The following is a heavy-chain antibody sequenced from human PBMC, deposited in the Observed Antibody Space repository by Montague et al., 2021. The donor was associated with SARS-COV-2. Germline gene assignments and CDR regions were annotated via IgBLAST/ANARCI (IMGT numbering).Heavy chain of an antibody. J-gene: IGHJ5*02. V-gene: IGHV4-59*01. CDR1: GGSISSYY. CDR2: IYYSGST. CDR3: ARCITIFGVVGSWFDP. D-gene: IGHD3-3*01. Sequence: SETLSLTCTVSGGSISSYYWSWIRQPPGKGLEWIGYIYYSGSTNYNPSLKSRVTISVDTSKNQFSLKLSSVTAADTAVYCCARCITIFGVVGSWFDPWGQGTLVTVSS.